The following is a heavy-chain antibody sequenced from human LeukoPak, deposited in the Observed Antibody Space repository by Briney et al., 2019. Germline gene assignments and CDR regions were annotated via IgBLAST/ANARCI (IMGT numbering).Heavy chain of an antibody. J-gene: IGHJ6*02. Sequence: GGSPRLSCAASGFTFSDYYMSWIRQAPGKGLEWVSYISSSGSTIYYADSVKGRFTISRDNAKNSLYLQMNSLRAEDTAVYYCAGGHIVVVVAAMQGMDVWGQGTTVTVSS. CDR1: GFTFSDYY. V-gene: IGHV3-11*01. CDR2: ISSSGSTI. D-gene: IGHD2-15*01. CDR3: AGGHIVVVVAAMQGMDV.